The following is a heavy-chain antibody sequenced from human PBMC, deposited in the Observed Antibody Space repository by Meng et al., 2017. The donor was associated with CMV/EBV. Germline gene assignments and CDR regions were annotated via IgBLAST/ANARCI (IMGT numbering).Heavy chain of an antibody. J-gene: IGHJ6*02. D-gene: IGHD1/OR15-1a*01. CDR2: ISDYNANT. CDR3: ARGRLTGTTLYYGMDV. CDR1: AYTFTTFG. Sequence: ASVKISCKASAYTFTTFGISWVRQAPGQGLEWMGLISDYNANTKYAQKFQGRVTITTDTSTSTAYMELRSLRSDDTAVYYCARGRLTGTTLYYGMDVWGQGTTVTVSS. V-gene: IGHV1-18*01.